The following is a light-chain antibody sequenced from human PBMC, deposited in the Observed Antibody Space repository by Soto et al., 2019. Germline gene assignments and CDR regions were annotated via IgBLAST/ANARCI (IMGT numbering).Light chain of an antibody. CDR2: DDR. J-gene: IGLJ2*01. CDR1: NIGTKS. V-gene: IGLV3-21*02. Sequence: SYELTQPPSVSVAPGQTARITCGGDNIGTKSVHWYQQRPGQAPVLVVYDDRARPSEIPERFSGSNSGNTATLTISRVEAGDEADYYCQVWDTISDHVFFGGGTKVTVL. CDR3: QVWDTISDHVF.